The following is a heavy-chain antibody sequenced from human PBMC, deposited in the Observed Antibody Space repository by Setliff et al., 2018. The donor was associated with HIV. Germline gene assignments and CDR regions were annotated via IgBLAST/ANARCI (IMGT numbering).Heavy chain of an antibody. J-gene: IGHJ3*02. Sequence: KPSETLSLTCAVYGGSFSDYYWSWIRQPPGKGLEWIGEINHSGSTNYNPSLKSRVTISIDTSKNQFSLKLSSVTAADTAVYYCARHYPRSDDAFDIWGQGTMVTVSS. CDR2: INHSGST. V-gene: IGHV4-34*01. CDR1: GGSFSDYY. CDR3: ARHYPRSDDAFDI. D-gene: IGHD6-19*01.